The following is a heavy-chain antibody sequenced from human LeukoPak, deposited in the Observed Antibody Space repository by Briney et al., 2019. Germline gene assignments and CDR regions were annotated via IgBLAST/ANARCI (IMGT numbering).Heavy chain of an antibody. CDR1: GGSISSYY. D-gene: IGHD2/OR15-2a*01. V-gene: IGHV4-59*01. Sequence: SETLSLTRTVSGGSISSYYWSWIRQPPGKGLEWIGYIYYSGSTNYNPSLKSRVTISVDTSKNQFSLKLSSVTAADTAVYYCARAVPNRASDAFDIWGQGTMATVSS. J-gene: IGHJ3*02. CDR3: ARAVPNRASDAFDI. CDR2: IYYSGST.